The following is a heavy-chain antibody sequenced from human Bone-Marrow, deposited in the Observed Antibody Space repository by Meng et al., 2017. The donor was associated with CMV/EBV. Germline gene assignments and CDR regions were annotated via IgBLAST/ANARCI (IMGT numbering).Heavy chain of an antibody. CDR2: MNPNSGNT. V-gene: IGHV1-8*01. Sequence: ASVKVSCKASGYTFTGYDINWVRQATGQGLEWMGWMNPNSGNTGYAQKFQGRVTMTRDTSISTAYMELSRLRSDDTAVYYCARDGARTVTPNYYYYYGMDVWGQGTTVTVSS. J-gene: IGHJ6*02. CDR1: GYTFTGYD. CDR3: ARDGARTVTPNYYYYYGMDV. D-gene: IGHD4-11*01.